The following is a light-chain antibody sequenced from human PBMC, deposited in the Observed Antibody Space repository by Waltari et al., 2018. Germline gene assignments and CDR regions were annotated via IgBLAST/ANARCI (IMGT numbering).Light chain of an antibody. Sequence: VLTQSPATLSLSPGERAPLSYRARPTVLTYLAWYQLKPRQPPRPHSYAASNRATAIPARFSGRGAETDVTYTISSLEPEDFAVYYGQPRITWPLTFGGGTTVEI. J-gene: IGKJ4*01. CDR3: QPRITWPLT. CDR2: AAS. CDR1: PTVLTY. V-gene: IGKV3-11*01.